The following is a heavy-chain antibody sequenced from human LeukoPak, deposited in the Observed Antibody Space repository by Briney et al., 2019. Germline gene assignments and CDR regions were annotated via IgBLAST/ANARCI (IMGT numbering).Heavy chain of an antibody. CDR3: ARDGKTRAFDI. J-gene: IGHJ3*02. Sequence: ASVKVSCKASGYTFTSYYIHWVRQAPGQGVEWMGCIKPNSGGTNFAQKFQGRVTMTRDTSINTADMELSRLTSDDTAVYYCARDGKTRAFDIWGQGTMVTVSS. V-gene: IGHV1-2*02. D-gene: IGHD1/OR15-1a*01. CDR2: IKPNSGGT. CDR1: GYTFTSYY.